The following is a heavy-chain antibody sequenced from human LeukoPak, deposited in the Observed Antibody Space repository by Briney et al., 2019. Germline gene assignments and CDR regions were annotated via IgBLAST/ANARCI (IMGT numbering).Heavy chain of an antibody. CDR1: GGSISSGGYY. CDR2: IYHSGST. J-gene: IGHJ4*02. V-gene: IGHV4-30-2*01. CDR3: AREPGRSPFDY. Sequence: PSQTLSLTCTVSGGSISSGGYYWSWIRQPPGKGLEWIGYIYHSGSTYYNPSLKSRVTISVDRSKNQFSLKLSSVTAADTAVYYCAREPGRSPFDYWGQGTLVTVSS. D-gene: IGHD1-26*01.